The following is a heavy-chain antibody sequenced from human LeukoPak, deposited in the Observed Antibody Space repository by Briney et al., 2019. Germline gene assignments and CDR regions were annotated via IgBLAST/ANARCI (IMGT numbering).Heavy chain of an antibody. CDR3: ARLGSSDYYYYYMDV. J-gene: IGHJ6*03. Sequence: GSLRLSCAASGFTFSSYNMNWVRQAPGKGLEWIGEINHSGSTNYNPSLKSRVTISVDTSKNQFSLKLSSVTAADTAVYYCARLGSSDYYYYYMDVWGKGTTVTISS. CDR2: INHSGST. V-gene: IGHV4-34*01. CDR1: GFTFSSYN. D-gene: IGHD6-19*01.